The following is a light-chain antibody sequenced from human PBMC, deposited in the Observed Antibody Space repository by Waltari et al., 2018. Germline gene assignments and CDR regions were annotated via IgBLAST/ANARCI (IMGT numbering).Light chain of an antibody. CDR2: SNN. V-gene: IGLV1-44*01. J-gene: IGLJ3*02. Sequence: QSVLTQPPSASGTPGTRVSISCSGSATNLGSNAVNWYQQLPGTAPKLLIHSNNQRPSGVPDRFSGSKSGTSASLAISGLQSEDEVDYYCSAWDDSVNGVVFGGGTKVTVL. CDR1: ATNLGSNA. CDR3: SAWDDSVNGVV.